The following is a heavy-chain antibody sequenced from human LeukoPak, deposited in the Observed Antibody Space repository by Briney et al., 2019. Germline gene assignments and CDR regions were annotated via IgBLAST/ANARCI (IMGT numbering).Heavy chain of an antibody. CDR3: AGSTVLRFLEWLPPCDY. J-gene: IGHJ4*02. CDR1: GGSISSGGYY. Sequence: PSETLSLTCTVSGGSISSGGYYWSWIRQHPGKGLEWLGSIFSSASTIYNPSLKSRVIISVDTTKNQFSLKLSSVTAADTAVYYCAGSTVLRFLEWLPPCDYWGQGTLVTVSS. D-gene: IGHD3-3*01. V-gene: IGHV4-31*03. CDR2: IFSSAST.